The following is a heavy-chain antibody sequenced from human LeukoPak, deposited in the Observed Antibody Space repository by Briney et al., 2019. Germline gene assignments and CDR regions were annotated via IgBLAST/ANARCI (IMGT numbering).Heavy chain of an antibody. V-gene: IGHV3-48*03. CDR3: TTLGYHLDS. J-gene: IGHJ4*02. Sequence: GESLRPSCAASGFDFGAYEVNWVRQAPGKGLEWVAYFAGSDTTTYYADSVKGRFTISRDNARNSLYLQINSLRAEDTALYYCTTLGYHLDSWGQGTLVTVSS. CDR1: GFDFGAYE. D-gene: IGHD3-22*01. CDR2: FAGSDTTT.